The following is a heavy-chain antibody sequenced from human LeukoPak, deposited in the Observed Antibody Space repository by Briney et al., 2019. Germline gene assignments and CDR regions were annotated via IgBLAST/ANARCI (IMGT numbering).Heavy chain of an antibody. D-gene: IGHD5-18*01. CDR1: GYTFTGYY. CDR3: ARDSSRGYTYAFDY. J-gene: IGHJ4*02. V-gene: IGHV1-2*02. Sequence: GASVKVSFKASGYTFTGYYIHWVRQAPGQGLEWMGWISPNSGGSNYAQKFQGRVTMTRDTSINTAYMELSRLRSDDAAGYFCARDSSRGYTYAFDYWGQGTLVSVSS. CDR2: ISPNSGGS.